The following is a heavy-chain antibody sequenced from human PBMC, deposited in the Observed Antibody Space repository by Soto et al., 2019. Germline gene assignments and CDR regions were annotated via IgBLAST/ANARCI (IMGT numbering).Heavy chain of an antibody. D-gene: IGHD1-26*01. V-gene: IGHV3-66*01. Sequence: EVQLVESGGGLVQPGGSLRLSCAASGFTVSSNYMSWVRQAPGKGLEWVSVIHSGGSTYYADSVKGRFTISRDNSKNTRYLQKNRLRAEDTAVYYCGRVRGHDQYYLACWGQGSLVAVCS. CDR3: GRVRGHDQYYLAC. CDR1: GFTVSSNY. CDR2: IHSGGST. J-gene: IGHJ4*02.